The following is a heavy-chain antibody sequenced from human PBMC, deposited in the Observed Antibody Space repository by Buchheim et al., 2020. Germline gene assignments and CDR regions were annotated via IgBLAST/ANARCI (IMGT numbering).Heavy chain of an antibody. CDR3: AREGPWEYYGLDV. Sequence: EMQLVESGGGLVQSGGSLRLSCAASGFAFSSYEMNWVRQAPGEGLEWVSYISSSGTTIHYADSVKGRFTISRDNAKYSLYMQMNSLRDEDTAVYYCAREGPWEYYGLDVWGQGTT. CDR1: GFAFSSYE. CDR2: ISSSGTTI. D-gene: IGHD1-26*01. V-gene: IGHV3-48*03. J-gene: IGHJ6*02.